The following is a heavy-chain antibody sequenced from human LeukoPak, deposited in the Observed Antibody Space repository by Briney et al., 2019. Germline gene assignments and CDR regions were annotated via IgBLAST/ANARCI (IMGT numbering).Heavy chain of an antibody. CDR3: AKKVVVGATSPYSDFQD. V-gene: IGHV3-23*01. Sequence: GGSLRLSCAASGFTFSSYATSWVRQAPGKGLEWVSAISGSGVTTHYAGSVKGRFSISRDNSKSTLYLQMNSLRAEDTALYYCAKKVVVGATSPYSDFQDWGQGTLVTVSS. CDR2: ISGSGVTT. J-gene: IGHJ1*01. D-gene: IGHD1-26*01. CDR1: GFTFSSYA.